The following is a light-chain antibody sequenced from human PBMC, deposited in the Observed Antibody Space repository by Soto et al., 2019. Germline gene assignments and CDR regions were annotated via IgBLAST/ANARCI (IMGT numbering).Light chain of an antibody. Sequence: QSVLTQPASLSGSPGQSITISFTGTSREVGGYNYVSWYQQHPGKAPKLMIYDVSNRPSGVSNRFSGSKSGNTASLTISGLQAEDEADYYCSSYTSSSTYVFGTGTKVTVL. CDR3: SSYTSSSTYV. CDR2: DVS. J-gene: IGLJ1*01. CDR1: SREVGGYNY. V-gene: IGLV2-14*01.